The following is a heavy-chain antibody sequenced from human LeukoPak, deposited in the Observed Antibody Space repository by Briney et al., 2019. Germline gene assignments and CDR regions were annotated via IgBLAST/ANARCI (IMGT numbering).Heavy chain of an antibody. CDR1: GFTFNTYG. CDR2: ISSSSSFI. V-gene: IGHV3-21*06. Sequence: GGSLRLSCAGSGFTFNTYGMNWVRQAPGKGLEWVSSISSSSSFIYYSDSVTGRFTVSRDNAKNSLYLQMNNLRAEDTAVYYCAKFPGTYDSSGYYYGFGPFDYWGQGTLVTVSS. D-gene: IGHD3-22*01. J-gene: IGHJ4*02. CDR3: AKFPGTYDSSGYYYGFGPFDY.